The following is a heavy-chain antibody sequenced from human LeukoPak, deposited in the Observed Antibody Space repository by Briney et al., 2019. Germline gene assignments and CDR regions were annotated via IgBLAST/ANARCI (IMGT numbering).Heavy chain of an antibody. J-gene: IGHJ4*02. V-gene: IGHV3-11*01. D-gene: IGHD6-19*01. CDR3: ARDLAVAGY. Sequence: GGSLRLSCAASGFTFSDYYMAWIRQAPGKGLEWISYITDSGSNTYYADSVKGRFTISRDNARNSLYLQMNSLGAEDTAVYYCARDLAVAGYWGQGTVVAVSS. CDR2: ITDSGSNT. CDR1: GFTFSDYY.